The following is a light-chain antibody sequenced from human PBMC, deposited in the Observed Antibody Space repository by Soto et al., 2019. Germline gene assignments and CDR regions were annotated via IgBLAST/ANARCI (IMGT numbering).Light chain of an antibody. CDR3: QQYGSSPFT. CDR2: GVS. J-gene: IGKJ3*01. CDR1: QSVSNNY. V-gene: IGKV3-20*01. Sequence: EIVLTQSPGTLSLSPGEGATLSCRASQSVSNNYLAWYQQKHGQAPRLLIYGVSSRATGIPDRFSGSASGTDFTLTISRLEPEDFAMYYCQQYGSSPFTFGPGTKVDIK.